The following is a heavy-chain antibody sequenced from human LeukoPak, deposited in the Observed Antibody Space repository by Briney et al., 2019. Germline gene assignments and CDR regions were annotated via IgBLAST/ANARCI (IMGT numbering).Heavy chain of an antibody. J-gene: IGHJ5*02. CDR3: ARGWGIVVVVAAYYNWFDP. CDR2: INPNSGGT. D-gene: IGHD2-15*01. Sequence: PEASVKVSCKASGYTFTGYYMHWVRQAPGQGLEWMGWINPNSGGTNYAQKFQGRVTMTRDTSISTAYMELSRLRSDDTAVYYCARGWGIVVVVAAYYNWFDPWGQGTLVTVSS. V-gene: IGHV1-2*02. CDR1: GYTFTGYY.